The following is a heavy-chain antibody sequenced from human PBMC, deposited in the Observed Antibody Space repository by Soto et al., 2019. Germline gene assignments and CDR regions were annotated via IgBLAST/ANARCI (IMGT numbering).Heavy chain of an antibody. CDR3: ASNLNYYDSSGYYYDYYFDY. V-gene: IGHV1-69*06. CDR2: IIPIFGTA. J-gene: IGHJ4*02. D-gene: IGHD3-22*01. Sequence: QVQLVQSGAEVKKPGSSVKVSCKASGCTFSSYAISWVRQAPGQGLEWMGGIIPIFGTANYAQKFQGRVTITADKSTSTAYMELSSLRSEDTAVYYCASNLNYYDSSGYYYDYYFDYWGQGTLVTVSS. CDR1: GCTFSSYA.